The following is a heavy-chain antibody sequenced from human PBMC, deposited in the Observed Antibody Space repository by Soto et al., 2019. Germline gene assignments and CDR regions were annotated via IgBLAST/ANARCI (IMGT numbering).Heavy chain of an antibody. CDR3: AKRDRNLFDP. J-gene: IGHJ5*02. CDR2: ISSGGDNT. CDR1: LFTLSSHA. V-gene: IGHV3-23*01. Sequence: GGYLRLSCAASLFTLSSHAMRWVRQAPWKGLKWVSTISSGGDNTYSADSVKGRFTISRDNAKNTLYLQMNSLRAEDTAVYYCAKRDRNLFDPWGQGTLVTVSS.